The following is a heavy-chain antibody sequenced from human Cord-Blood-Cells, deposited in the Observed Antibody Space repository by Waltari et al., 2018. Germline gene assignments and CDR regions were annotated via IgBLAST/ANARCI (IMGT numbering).Heavy chain of an antibody. Sequence: QVQLQQSGPGLVKPSQTLSLTCAISGDSFSSNSAAWNWIRQSPSRGLEWLGRTYHRSKGYTDYAVSVKSRITINPDTSKNQFSLQLNSVTPEDTAVYYCAREVIFDSSSYNWFDPWGQGTLVTVSS. CDR3: AREVIFDSSSYNWFDP. CDR1: GDSFSSNSAA. J-gene: IGHJ5*02. V-gene: IGHV6-1*01. CDR2: TYHRSKGYT. D-gene: IGHD6-6*01.